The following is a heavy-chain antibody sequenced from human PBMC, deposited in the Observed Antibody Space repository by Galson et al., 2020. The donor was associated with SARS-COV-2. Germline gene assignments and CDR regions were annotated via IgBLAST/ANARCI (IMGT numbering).Heavy chain of an antibody. CDR1: GFSLSTSGVA. CDR2: IYWDDDE. J-gene: IGHJ4*02. V-gene: IGHV2-5*02. Sequence: SGPTLVKPTQTLTLTCTFSGFSLSTSGVAVGWIRQPPGKALEWLALIYWDDDERYSPSLKSKLTITKDTSKNQVVLTMISLDPVDTATYYCARSLRYYYGSGSYWYFDYWGQGILVTVSS. D-gene: IGHD3-10*01. CDR3: ARSLRYYYGSGSYWYFDY.